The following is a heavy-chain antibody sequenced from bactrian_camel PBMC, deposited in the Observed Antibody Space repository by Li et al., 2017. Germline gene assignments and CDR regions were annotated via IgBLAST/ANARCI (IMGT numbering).Heavy chain of an antibody. CDR2: IDNAGDKV. D-gene: IGHD2*01. CDR1: GFTFSSSD. J-gene: IGHJ4*01. V-gene: IGHV3S1*01. Sequence: VQLVESGGGSVQPGGSLRLSCAASGFTFSSSDMNWVRQPPGKGPEWVSTIDNAGDKVYYADSVKGRFTISRDNAKNTLYLQLNSLKNEDTAMYYCAKGVYYNSGSYPEKGQGTQVTVS.